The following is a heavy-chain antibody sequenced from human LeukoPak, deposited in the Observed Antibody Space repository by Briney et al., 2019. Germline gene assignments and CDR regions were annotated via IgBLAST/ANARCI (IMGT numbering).Heavy chain of an antibody. CDR2: IYYSGST. D-gene: IGHD1-26*01. CDR3: ARDGSWELPVYFDY. J-gene: IGHJ4*02. CDR1: GGSISSSSYY. V-gene: IGHV4-39*07. Sequence: PSETLSLTCTVSGGSISSSSYYWGWIRQPPGKGLEWIGSIYYSGSTYYNPSLKSRVTISVDTSKNQFSLKLSSVTAADTAVYYCARDGSWELPVYFDYWGQGTLVTVSS.